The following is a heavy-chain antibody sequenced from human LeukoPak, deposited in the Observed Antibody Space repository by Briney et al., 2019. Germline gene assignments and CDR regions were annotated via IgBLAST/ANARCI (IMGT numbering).Heavy chain of an antibody. D-gene: IGHD6-19*01. Sequence: GGSLRLSCAASGFTFSSYWMSWVRQAPGKGLEWVASIKQDGSEKYYVDSVKGRFTISRDNAQNSLHLQMNSLRAEDTAVYYCARLSSGWYGDFDYWGQGTLVTVSS. CDR2: IKQDGSEK. V-gene: IGHV3-7*03. J-gene: IGHJ4*01. CDR1: GFTFSSYW. CDR3: ARLSSGWYGDFDY.